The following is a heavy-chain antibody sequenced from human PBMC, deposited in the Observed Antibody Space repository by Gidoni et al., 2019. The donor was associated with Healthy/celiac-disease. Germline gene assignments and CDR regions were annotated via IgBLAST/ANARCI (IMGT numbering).Heavy chain of an antibody. D-gene: IGHD2-2*02. V-gene: IGHV4-34*01. CDR2: INHSGST. CDR3: ARSAPRSIVVVPAAIQPVNNWFDP. CDR1: GGSFSGYY. Sequence: QVQLQQWGAGLLKPSETLSLTCAVYGGSFSGYYWSWIRQPPGKGLEWIGEINHSGSTNYNPSLKSRVTISVDTSKNQFSLKLSSVTAADTAVYYCARSAPRSIVVVPAAIQPVNNWFDPWGQGTLVTVSS. J-gene: IGHJ5*02.